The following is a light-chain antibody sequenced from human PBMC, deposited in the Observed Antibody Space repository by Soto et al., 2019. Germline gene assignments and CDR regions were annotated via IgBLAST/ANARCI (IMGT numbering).Light chain of an antibody. CDR2: EAS. J-gene: IGLJ2*01. Sequence: QSALTQPASVSGSPGQSITISCTGSSSDIETYNLVSWYQQHPGKVPKLIIYEASRRPSGISDRFSGSKSDNTVSLTISGLQPEDEADYYCCSNEGGTTFIFGGGTKLTVL. V-gene: IGLV2-23*02. CDR1: SSDIETYNL. CDR3: CSNEGGTTFI.